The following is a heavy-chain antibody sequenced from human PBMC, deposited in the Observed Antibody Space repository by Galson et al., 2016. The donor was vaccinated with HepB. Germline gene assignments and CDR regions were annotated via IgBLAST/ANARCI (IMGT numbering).Heavy chain of an antibody. CDR1: GFTFDSYV. J-gene: IGHJ5*02. Sequence: SLRLSCAASGFTFDSYVMHWVRQAPGKGLEWVSLISSEESERQYEDSVKGRFTISRDNSKKMLYLEMNSLRIDETAVYYWSKETLTGHFDPGAREPWSSSPQ. CDR2: ISSEESER. V-gene: IGHV3-30*18. D-gene: IGHD3-9*01. CDR3: SKETLTGHFDP.